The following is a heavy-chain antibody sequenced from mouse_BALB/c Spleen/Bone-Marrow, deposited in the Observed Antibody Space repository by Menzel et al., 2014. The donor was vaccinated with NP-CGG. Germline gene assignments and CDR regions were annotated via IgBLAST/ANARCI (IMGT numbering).Heavy chain of an antibody. V-gene: IGHV5-4*02. CDR2: ISDAGSYT. CDR3: ARDGDYRYAWFAY. Sequence: VHLVESGGGLVKPGGSLKLSCAASGFTFSDYYMYWVRQTPEKRLEWVATISDAGSYTYYPDSVKGRFTISRDNAKNNLYLQMISLKSEDTAMYYCARDGDYRYAWFAYWGQGTLVTVST. J-gene: IGHJ3*01. CDR1: GFTFSDYY. D-gene: IGHD2-14*01.